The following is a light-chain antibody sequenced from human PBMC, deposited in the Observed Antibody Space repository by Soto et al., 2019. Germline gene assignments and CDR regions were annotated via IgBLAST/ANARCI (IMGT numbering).Light chain of an antibody. CDR1: ESISSW. CDR2: DGS. Sequence: DIQMTPSPSTLSASVGDRVTITCRASESISSWLAWYQQKPGKAPKVLIYDGSTLQSGVPSRFSGRGSGTEFTLTISSLQPDDFATYYCQQYNSYLITFGQGTKVDIK. J-gene: IGKJ1*01. V-gene: IGKV1-5*01. CDR3: QQYNSYLIT.